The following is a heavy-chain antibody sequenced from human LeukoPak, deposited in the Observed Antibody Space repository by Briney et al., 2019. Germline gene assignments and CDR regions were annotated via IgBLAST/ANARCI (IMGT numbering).Heavy chain of an antibody. CDR2: ISGSGGST. V-gene: IGHV3-23*01. Sequence: PGGSLRLSCAASGFTFSSYAMSWVRQAPGKGLEWVSAISGSGGSTYYADSVKGRSTISRDNSKNTLYLQMNSLRAEDTAVYYCAKGDCSSTSCYSEYYYYGMDVWGKGTTVTVPS. J-gene: IGHJ6*04. D-gene: IGHD2-2*02. CDR1: GFTFSSYA. CDR3: AKGDCSSTSCYSEYYYYGMDV.